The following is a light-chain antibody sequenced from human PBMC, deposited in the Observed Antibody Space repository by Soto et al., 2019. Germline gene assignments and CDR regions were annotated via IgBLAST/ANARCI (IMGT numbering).Light chain of an antibody. Sequence: QSALTQPPSASGSPGQSVTISCTGSSSDVGGYNYVSWYQQHPGKAPRLILYDVDKRPSGVPDRFSGSKSGNTASLTVSGLQAEDEADYYCASYTGRDEGVFGSGTKLTV. J-gene: IGLJ1*01. CDR1: SSDVGGYNY. V-gene: IGLV2-8*01. CDR3: ASYTGRDEGV. CDR2: DVD.